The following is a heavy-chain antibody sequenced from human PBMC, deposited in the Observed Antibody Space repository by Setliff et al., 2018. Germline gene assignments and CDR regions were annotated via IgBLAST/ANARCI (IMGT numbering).Heavy chain of an antibody. CDR1: GFTFKTYS. J-gene: IGHJ4*01. CDR3: ARSGAPGLVLAADFDF. V-gene: IGHV1-18*01. CDR2: ISGYNSNT. Sequence: ASVKVSCKASGFTFKTYSFSWIRQAPGQGLEWVGWISGYNSNTIYAQNFQGRVTMTTDASTNTAYMELRSLGSDDTAIYYCARSGAPGLVLAADFDFWGPGTLVTVSS. D-gene: IGHD6-19*01.